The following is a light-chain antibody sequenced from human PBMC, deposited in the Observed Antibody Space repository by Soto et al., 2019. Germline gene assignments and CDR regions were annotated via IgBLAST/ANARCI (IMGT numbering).Light chain of an antibody. Sequence: QSALTQPASVSGSPGQSITISCTGTSFKNVSWYQQHPGQAPRLIIYEVNKGPSGVSNRFSGSKSGNTASLTISDLQPDDECLYYCCSYAGSSLWMFGGGTKLTVL. V-gene: IGLV2-23*02. CDR1: SFKN. CDR2: EVN. CDR3: CSYAGSSLWM. J-gene: IGLJ3*02.